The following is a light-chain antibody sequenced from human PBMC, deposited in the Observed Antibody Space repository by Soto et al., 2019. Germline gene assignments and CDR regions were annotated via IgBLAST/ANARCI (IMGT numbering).Light chain of an antibody. CDR1: SSDVGRFEY. CDR2: DVS. CDR3: CSYAGSYTFV. V-gene: IGLV2-11*01. Sequence: SVLTQPRSVSGSPGQSVTSSCTGTSSDVGRFEYVSWYQQHPGEAPKVVVYDVSKWPSGVPDRFSGSKSGNTASLTISGLQAEDEGDYYCCSYAGSYTFVFGTGTKVTVL. J-gene: IGLJ1*01.